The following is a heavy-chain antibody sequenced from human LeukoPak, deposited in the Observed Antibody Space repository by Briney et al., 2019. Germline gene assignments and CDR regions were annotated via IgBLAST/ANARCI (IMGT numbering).Heavy chain of an antibody. J-gene: IGHJ4*02. CDR3: TRRHYGSGSLDY. D-gene: IGHD3-10*01. CDR2: IRSKAYGGTT. Sequence: PGGSLRLSCTASGFTLGDYAMSWGRQAPGKGREGVGFIRSKAYGGTTEYAASVKGRFTISRDDSKSIAYLQMNSLKTEDTAVYYCTRRHYGSGSLDYWGQGTLVTVSS. CDR1: GFTLGDYA. V-gene: IGHV3-49*04.